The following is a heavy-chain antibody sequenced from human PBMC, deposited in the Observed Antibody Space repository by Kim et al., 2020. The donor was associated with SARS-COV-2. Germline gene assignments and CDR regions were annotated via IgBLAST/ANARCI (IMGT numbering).Heavy chain of an antibody. Sequence: ADSRKGRFTISRDNSKNTLYLQMNSLRAEDTAVYYCARPAGIAVAAPFDTWGQGTLVTVSS. D-gene: IGHD6-19*01. J-gene: IGHJ5*02. CDR3: ARPAGIAVAAPFDT. V-gene: IGHV3-33*01.